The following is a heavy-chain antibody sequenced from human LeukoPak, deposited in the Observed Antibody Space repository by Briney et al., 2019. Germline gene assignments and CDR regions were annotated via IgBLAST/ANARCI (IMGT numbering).Heavy chain of an antibody. V-gene: IGHV5-51*01. CDR1: GYSFDSYW. CDR2: IYPRDSDT. CDR3: ARSHSSTLTWFDP. Sequence: GESLKISCKGSGYSFDSYWIAWVRQTPGKGLEWMGIIYPRDSDTKYNPSFQGQVSISADKSISTAYLQWSSLQASDTAIYYCARSHSSTLTWFDPWGQGTPVTVSS. J-gene: IGHJ5*02.